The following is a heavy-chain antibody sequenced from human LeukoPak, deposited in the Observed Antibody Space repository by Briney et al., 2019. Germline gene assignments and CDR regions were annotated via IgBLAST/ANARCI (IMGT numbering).Heavy chain of an antibody. CDR3: AREGSHSSGWNY. D-gene: IGHD6-19*01. CDR2: ISAYNGNT. V-gene: IGHV1-18*01. Sequence: ASVKVSCKVSGYTLTELSMHWVRQAPGQGLEWMGWISAYNGNTNYAQKLQGRVTMTTDTSTSTAYMELRSLRSDDTAVYYCAREGSHSSGWNYWGQGTLVTVSS. CDR1: GYTLTELS. J-gene: IGHJ4*02.